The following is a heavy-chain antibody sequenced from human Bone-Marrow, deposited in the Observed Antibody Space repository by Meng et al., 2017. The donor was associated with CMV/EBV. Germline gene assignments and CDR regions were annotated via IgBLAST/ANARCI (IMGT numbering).Heavy chain of an antibody. Sequence: GGSLRLSCAASGFTFDDYTMHWVRQAPGKGLEWVSLISWDGGSTYYADSVKGRFTISRDNSKNSLYLQMNSLRAEDTAVYYCAKDGTYYDFWSGYTYYYYYYGMDVWAQGTTVTVSS. J-gene: IGHJ6*02. V-gene: IGHV3-43*01. CDR1: GFTFDDYT. CDR3: AKDGTYYDFWSGYTYYYYYYGMDV. CDR2: ISWDGGST. D-gene: IGHD3-3*01.